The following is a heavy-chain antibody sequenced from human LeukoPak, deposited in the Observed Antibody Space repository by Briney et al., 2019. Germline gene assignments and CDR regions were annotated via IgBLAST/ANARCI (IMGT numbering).Heavy chain of an antibody. CDR3: ASLGNTVLGTGVNY. CDR1: GGSISSSSYY. D-gene: IGHD3-16*01. CDR2: IYYSGST. V-gene: IGHV4-39*01. Sequence: SETLSLTCTVSGGSISSSSYYWGWIRQPPGKGLEWIGSIYYSGSTYYNPSLKSRVTISVDTSKNQFSLKLSSVTAADTAVYYWASLGNTVLGTGVNYGGREPLVTVSS. J-gene: IGHJ4*02.